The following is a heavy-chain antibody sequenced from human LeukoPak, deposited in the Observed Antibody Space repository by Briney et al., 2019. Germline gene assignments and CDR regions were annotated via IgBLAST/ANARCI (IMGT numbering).Heavy chain of an antibody. CDR2: LYGSATI. Sequence: PSETLSLTCNVFGGSTSGYYWSWIRQPAGKGLEWIGRLYGSATIKYNPSLRSRLSLSGDTSKNQFSLKLSSVTAADTAVYYCAREARLASAAGLDVWGQGTMVTVS. D-gene: IGHD5-12*01. CDR3: AREARLASAAGLDV. V-gene: IGHV4-4*07. CDR1: GGSTSGYY. J-gene: IGHJ6*02.